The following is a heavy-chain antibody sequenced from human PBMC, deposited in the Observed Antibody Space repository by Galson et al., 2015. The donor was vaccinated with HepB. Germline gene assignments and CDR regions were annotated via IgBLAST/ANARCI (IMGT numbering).Heavy chain of an antibody. CDR2: IYHSGST. D-gene: IGHD3-22*01. Sequence: TLSLTCAVSGGSISSSNWWSWVRQPPGKGLEWIGEIYHSGSTNYNPSLKGRVTISVDKSKNQFSLKLSSVTAADTAVYYCARGQDYYDSSGSTTDYWGQGTLVTVSS. J-gene: IGHJ4*02. CDR1: GGSISSSNW. CDR3: ARGQDYYDSSGSTTDY. V-gene: IGHV4-4*02.